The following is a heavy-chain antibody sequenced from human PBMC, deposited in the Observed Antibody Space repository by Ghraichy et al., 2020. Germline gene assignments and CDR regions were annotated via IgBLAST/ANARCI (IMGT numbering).Heavy chain of an antibody. D-gene: IGHD3-22*01. CDR3: AKTHYDSSGYWAVAPTKRRYFDY. Sequence: GGSLRLSCAASGFTFSSYAMSWVRQAPGKGLEWVSAISGSGGSTYYADSVKGRFTISRDNSKNTLYLQMNSLRAEDTAVYYCAKTHYDSSGYWAVAPTKRRYFDYWGQGTLVTVSS. CDR2: ISGSGGST. V-gene: IGHV3-23*01. J-gene: IGHJ4*02. CDR1: GFTFSSYA.